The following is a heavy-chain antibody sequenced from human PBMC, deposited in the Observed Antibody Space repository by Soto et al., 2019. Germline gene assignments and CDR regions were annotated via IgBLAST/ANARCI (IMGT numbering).Heavy chain of an antibody. D-gene: IGHD3-22*01. J-gene: IGHJ4*02. CDR2: ISGSGGSK. V-gene: IGHV3-23*01. CDR3: AKDMSSGYAYFDY. Sequence: GGSLRLSCAASGFTFSSYAMSWVRQAPGKGLEWVADISGSGGSKYYADSVKGRFTISRDNAKNTLYLQMNSLRADDAAVYYCAKDMSSGYAYFDYWGQGTLVTVSS. CDR1: GFTFSSYA.